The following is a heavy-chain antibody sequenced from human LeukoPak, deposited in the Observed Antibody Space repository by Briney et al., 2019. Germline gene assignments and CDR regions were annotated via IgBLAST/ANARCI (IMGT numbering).Heavy chain of an antibody. CDR2: IYSDGTT. Sequence: GGSLRLSCAASGFTVSTNYMGWVRQSPEKGLECISIIYSDGTTYYTDSVRGRFIISRDNSESTLHLQMNSLRAEDTAIYYCARLGFGSSWGERYYFDHWGQGTLVTVSS. CDR1: GFTVSTNY. CDR3: ARLGFGSSWGERYYFDH. V-gene: IGHV3-66*01. D-gene: IGHD7-27*01. J-gene: IGHJ4*02.